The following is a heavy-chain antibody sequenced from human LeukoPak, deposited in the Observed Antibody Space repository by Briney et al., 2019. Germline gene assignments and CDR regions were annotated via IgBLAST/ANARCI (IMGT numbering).Heavy chain of an antibody. CDR2: IYYSGST. V-gene: IGHV4-39*07. CDR3: ARRPVATRKYYFDY. Sequence: SETLSLTCTVSGGSISSNSYYWGWIRQSPGKGLEWIGTIYYSGSTYYNPSLKSRVTISVDTSKNQFSLKLSSVTAADTAVYYCARRPVATRKYYFDYWGQGTLVTVSS. CDR1: GGSISSNSYY. J-gene: IGHJ4*02. D-gene: IGHD5-12*01.